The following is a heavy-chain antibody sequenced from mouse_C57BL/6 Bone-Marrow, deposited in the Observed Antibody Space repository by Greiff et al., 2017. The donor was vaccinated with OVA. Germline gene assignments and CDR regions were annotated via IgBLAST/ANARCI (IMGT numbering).Heavy chain of an antibody. J-gene: IGHJ4*01. Sequence: VQLQQSGPELVKPGASVKISCKASGYAFSSSWMNWVKQRPGKGLEWIGRIYPGDGDTNYNGKFKGKATLTADKSSSTAYMQLSSLTSEDSAVYFCARSEDGYYYAMDYWGQGTSVTVSS. CDR3: ARSEDGYYYAMDY. D-gene: IGHD2-3*01. CDR2: IYPGDGDT. V-gene: IGHV1-82*01. CDR1: GYAFSSSW.